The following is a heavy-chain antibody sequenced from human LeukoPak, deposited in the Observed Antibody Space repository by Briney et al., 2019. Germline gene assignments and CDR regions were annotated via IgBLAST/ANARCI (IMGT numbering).Heavy chain of an antibody. CDR3: ARGPVLLKTITPPVDY. D-gene: IGHD3-10*01. CDR1: GGSFSGYY. CDR2: INHSGST. J-gene: IGHJ4*02. Sequence: SETLSPTCAVYGGSFSGYYWSWIRQPPGKGLEWIGEINHSGSTNYNPSLKSRVTISVDTSKNQFSLKLSSVTAADTAVYYCARGPVLLKTITPPVDYWGQGTLVTVSS. V-gene: IGHV4-34*01.